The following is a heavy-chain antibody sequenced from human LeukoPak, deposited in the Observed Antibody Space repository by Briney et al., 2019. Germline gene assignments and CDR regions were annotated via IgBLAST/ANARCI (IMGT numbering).Heavy chain of an antibody. CDR1: GGSISDYY. CDR2: IYYSGST. J-gene: IGHJ3*02. Sequence: PSETLSLTCTVSGGSISDYYWSWIRQPPGKGLGHIGHIYYSGSTNYNPSLKSRVTISVDTSKNQFSLQLNSVTPEDTALYYCARGGLVRGTINSLIGFDIWGQGIMVTVSS. V-gene: IGHV4-59*12. D-gene: IGHD3-10*01. CDR3: ARGGLVRGTINSLIGFDI.